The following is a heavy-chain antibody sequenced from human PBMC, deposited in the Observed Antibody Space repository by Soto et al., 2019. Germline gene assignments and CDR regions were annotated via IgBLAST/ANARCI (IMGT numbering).Heavy chain of an antibody. Sequence: VQLVQSGAEVKKPGASVKVSCKASGFTFTNYYIHWVRQAPGQGLEWMGLINPSGGGTFYAQKFQGRVTVTRDTSTGTVYMELSNLRSEDTAVYFCARDSGDTTLRQWGRSFHYWGQGTLVTVSS. CDR1: GFTFTNYY. J-gene: IGHJ4*02. CDR3: ARDSGDTTLRQWGRSFHY. D-gene: IGHD1-1*01. CDR2: INPSGGGT. V-gene: IGHV1-46*01.